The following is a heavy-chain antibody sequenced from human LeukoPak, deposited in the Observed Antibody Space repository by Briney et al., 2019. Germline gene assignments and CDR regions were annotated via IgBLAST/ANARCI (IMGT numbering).Heavy chain of an antibody. J-gene: IGHJ4*02. D-gene: IGHD6-13*01. CDR1: GFTFSSYA. V-gene: IGHV3-23*01. CDR2: ISGSGGST. CDR3: AKGQGPRIAAASDY. Sequence: GESLRLSCAASGFTFSSYAMSWVRQAPGKGLEWVSAISGSGGSTYYADSVKGRFTISRDNSKNTLYLQMNSLRAEDTAVYYCAKGQGPRIAAASDYWGQGTLVTVSS.